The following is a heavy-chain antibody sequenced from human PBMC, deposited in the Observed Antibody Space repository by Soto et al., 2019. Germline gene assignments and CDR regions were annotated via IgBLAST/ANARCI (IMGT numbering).Heavy chain of an antibody. Sequence: PSETLSLTCAVYGGSFSGYYWSWIRQPPGKGLEWIGEINHSGSTNYNPSLKSRVTISVDTSKNQFSLKLSSVTAADTAVYYCARGGLLWFGEFSRLFDYWGQGTLVTVSS. CDR3: ARGGLLWFGEFSRLFDY. CDR1: GGSFSGYY. V-gene: IGHV4-34*01. CDR2: INHSGST. D-gene: IGHD3-10*01. J-gene: IGHJ4*02.